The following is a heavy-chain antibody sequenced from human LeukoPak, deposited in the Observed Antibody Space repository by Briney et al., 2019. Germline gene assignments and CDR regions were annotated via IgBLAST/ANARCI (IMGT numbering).Heavy chain of an antibody. D-gene: IGHD3-22*01. CDR1: GFTFSDFY. CDR2: ISGSGSTI. J-gene: IGHJ4*02. V-gene: IGHV3-11*01. Sequence: GGSLRLSCAASGFTFSDFYMGWIRQAPGKGLEWISYISGSGSTIYYADSVRGRFTISRDNAKNSLYLQMNSLRAEDTAVYYCARYIYYRDNSGPFDYWGQGTLVTVSS. CDR3: ARYIYYRDNSGPFDY.